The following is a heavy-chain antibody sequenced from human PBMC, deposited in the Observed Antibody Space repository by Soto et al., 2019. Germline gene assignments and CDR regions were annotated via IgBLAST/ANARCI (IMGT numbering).Heavy chain of an antibody. D-gene: IGHD6-6*01. Sequence: GGSLRVSCPASGFTFSIYAMSWFRQAPGKGLEWVSAISGSGGSTYYADSVKGRFTISRDNSKNTLYLQMNSLRAEDTAVYYCATQTYSSSGYWGQGTLVTVPS. CDR1: GFTFSIYA. CDR2: ISGSGGST. CDR3: ATQTYSSSGY. J-gene: IGHJ4*02. V-gene: IGHV3-23*01.